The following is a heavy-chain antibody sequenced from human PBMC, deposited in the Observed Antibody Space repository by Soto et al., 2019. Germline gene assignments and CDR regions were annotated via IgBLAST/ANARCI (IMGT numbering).Heavy chain of an antibody. J-gene: IGHJ6*02. D-gene: IGHD6-25*01. CDR3: ANRAARGGPRPWYYGMDV. V-gene: IGHV3-23*01. CDR1: GFTFSSYA. Sequence: GGSLRLSCAASGFTFSSYAMSWVRQAPGKGLEWVSAISGSGGSTYYADSVKGRFTISRDNSKNTLYLQMNSLRAEDTAVYYCANRAARGGPRPWYYGMDVWGQGTTVTVSS. CDR2: ISGSGGST.